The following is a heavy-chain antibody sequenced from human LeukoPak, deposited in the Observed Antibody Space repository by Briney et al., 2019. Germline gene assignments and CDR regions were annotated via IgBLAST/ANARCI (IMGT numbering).Heavy chain of an antibody. CDR2: ISSSSGTI. Sequence: GGSLRLSCAASGFTFNSYSMNWVRQAPGKGLEWVSYISSSSGTIYYADSVKGRFTISRDNAKNSLYLQMNSLRPEDTAVYYCARISDTVTTLFDYWGQGTLVTVSS. D-gene: IGHD4-17*01. J-gene: IGHJ4*02. CDR3: ARISDTVTTLFDY. CDR1: GFTFNSYS. V-gene: IGHV3-48*01.